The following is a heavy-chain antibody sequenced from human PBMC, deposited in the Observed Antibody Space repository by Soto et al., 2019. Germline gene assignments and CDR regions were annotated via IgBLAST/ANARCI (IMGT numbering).Heavy chain of an antibody. V-gene: IGHV3-23*01. J-gene: IGHJ4*02. CDR2: ISGSGGST. CDR1: GFTFSNYA. CDR3: AKDQGSSWYEIDY. Sequence: EVQLLESGGGLVQPGGSLRLSCAASGFTFSNYAVTWVRQAAGRGLEWVSTISGSGGSTYYADSVKGRFTISRDNSKITLYLQMNSLRAEDTAVYYCAKDQGSSWYEIDYWGQGTLVTVSS. D-gene: IGHD6-13*01.